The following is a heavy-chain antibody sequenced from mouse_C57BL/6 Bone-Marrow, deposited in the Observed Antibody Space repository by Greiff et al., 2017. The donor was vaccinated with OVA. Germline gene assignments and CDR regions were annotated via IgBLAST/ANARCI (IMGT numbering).Heavy chain of an antibody. CDR1: GYTFTSYW. CDR2: IYPGSGST. Sequence: QVQLQQPGAELVKPGASVKMSCKASGYTFTSYWITWVKQRPGQGLEWIGDIYPGSGSTNYNEKFKSKATLTVDTSSSTAYLQLSSLTSEDSADYYCGRGGRYYFDDWGQGTTLTVSS. J-gene: IGHJ2*01. CDR3: GRGGRYYFDD. V-gene: IGHV1-55*01.